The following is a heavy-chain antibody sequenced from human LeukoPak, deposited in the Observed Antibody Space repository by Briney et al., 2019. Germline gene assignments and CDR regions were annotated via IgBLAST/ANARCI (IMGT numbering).Heavy chain of an antibody. V-gene: IGHV3-53*01. CDR3: ARDWNGDYAFEN. Sequence: PGRSLILSFAASVFPVSDNYMNWVRPAPGKGLGWVSVIDSGGNTYYADSVKGRFTISRDPSKNTVFLQMTSLRVEDTASYYCARDWNGDYAFENWGQGTLVIVSS. CDR1: VFPVSDNY. CDR2: IDSGGNT. D-gene: IGHD4-17*01. J-gene: IGHJ4*02.